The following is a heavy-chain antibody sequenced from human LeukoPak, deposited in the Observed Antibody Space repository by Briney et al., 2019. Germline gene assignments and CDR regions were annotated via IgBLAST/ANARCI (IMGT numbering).Heavy chain of an antibody. D-gene: IGHD6-6*01. CDR1: GFTFSSYA. V-gene: IGHV3-23*01. Sequence: GGSLRLSCAASGFTFSSYAMSWVRQAPGKGLEWVSAISGSGGSTYYADSVKGRFTISRDNSKNTLYLQMNSLRAEDTAVYYCAKPPLRAARLGSTVDYYMDVWGKGTTVTVSS. CDR3: AKPPLRAARLGSTVDYYMDV. J-gene: IGHJ6*03. CDR2: ISGSGGST.